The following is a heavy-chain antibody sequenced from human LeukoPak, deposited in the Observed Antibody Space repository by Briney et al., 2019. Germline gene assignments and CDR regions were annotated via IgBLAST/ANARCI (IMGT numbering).Heavy chain of an antibody. V-gene: IGHV4-4*07. Sequence: SETLSLTCTVSGGSISSYYWSWIRQPAGKGLEWIGRIYTSGSTNYNPSLKSRVTMSVDTSKNQFSLKLSSVTAAATAVYYCARDRTIFGARGDWFDPWGQGTLVTVSS. D-gene: IGHD3-3*01. CDR1: GGSISSYY. CDR2: IYTSGST. CDR3: ARDRTIFGARGDWFDP. J-gene: IGHJ5*02.